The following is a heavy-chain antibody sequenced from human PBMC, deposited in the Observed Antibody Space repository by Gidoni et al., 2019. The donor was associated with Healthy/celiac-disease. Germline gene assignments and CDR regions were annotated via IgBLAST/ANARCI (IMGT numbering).Heavy chain of an antibody. CDR1: AGAFSGYY. V-gene: IGHV4-34*01. CDR2: NNQSGST. D-gene: IGHD5-12*01. CDR3: ARESDSGYGDY. Sequence: QVQLQQWGAGLLTPSEPLSLTCAVYAGAFSGYYWSWIRQPPGKGLEWIGENNQSGSTNYKPSLKSRVTISVDTSKNQFSLKLSSVTAADTAVYYCARESDSGYGDYWGQGTLVTVSS. J-gene: IGHJ4*02.